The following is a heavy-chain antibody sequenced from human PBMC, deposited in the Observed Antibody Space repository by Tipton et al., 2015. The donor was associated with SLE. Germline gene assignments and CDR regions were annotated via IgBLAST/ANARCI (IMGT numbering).Heavy chain of an antibody. CDR1: GFTFSSYE. Sequence: SLRLSCAASGFTFSSYEMNWVRQAPGKGLEWVSYISGSGGSIYYTDSVKGRFTISRDNAKNSVYLQMNSLRAEDTAVYYCVREGGMRSHYTDWGQGILVTVSS. V-gene: IGHV3-48*03. CDR3: VREGGMRSHYTD. J-gene: IGHJ4*02. D-gene: IGHD1-26*01. CDR2: ISGSGGSI.